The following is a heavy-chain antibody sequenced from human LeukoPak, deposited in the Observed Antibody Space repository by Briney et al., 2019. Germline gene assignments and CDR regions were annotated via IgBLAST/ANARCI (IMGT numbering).Heavy chain of an antibody. D-gene: IGHD2-15*01. CDR2: INHSGST. J-gene: IGHJ4*02. CDR1: GGSISSGDYY. CDR3: ARTRSGPPYTVAYYFDY. Sequence: PSETLSLTCTVSGGSISSGDYYWSWIRQPPGKGLEWIGEINHSGSTNYNPSLKSRVTISVDTSKNQFSLKLSSVTAADTAVYYCARTRSGPPYTVAYYFDYWGQGTLVTVSS. V-gene: IGHV4-39*07.